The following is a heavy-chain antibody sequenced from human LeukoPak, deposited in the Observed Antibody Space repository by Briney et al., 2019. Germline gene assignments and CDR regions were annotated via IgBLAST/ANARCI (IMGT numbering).Heavy chain of an antibody. CDR1: GFTVSSNY. CDR3: ARDKEYCSSTRCYTYDPDRSKWFDP. J-gene: IGHJ5*02. Sequence: NPGGSLRLSCAASGFTVSSNYMTWVRQAPGTGLEWIGSIYYSGSTYYNPSLKSRVTISVDTSKNQFSLKLSSVTAADTAVYYCARDKEYCSSTRCYTYDPDRSKWFDPWGQGTLVTVSS. D-gene: IGHD2-2*02. V-gene: IGHV4-39*07. CDR2: IYYSGST.